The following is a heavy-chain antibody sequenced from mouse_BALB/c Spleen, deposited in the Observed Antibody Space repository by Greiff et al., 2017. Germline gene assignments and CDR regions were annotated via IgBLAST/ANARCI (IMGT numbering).Heavy chain of an antibody. CDR2: ISSGGSYT. Sequence: EVQRVESGGDLVKPGGSLKLSCAASGFTFSSYGMSWVRQTPDKRLEWVATISSGGSYTYYPDSVKGRFTISRDNAKNTLYLQMSSLKSEDTAMYYCARRREGGYDGFDYWGQGTTLTVSS. D-gene: IGHD2-2*01. V-gene: IGHV5-6*01. CDR1: GFTFSSYG. CDR3: ARRREGGYDGFDY. J-gene: IGHJ2*01.